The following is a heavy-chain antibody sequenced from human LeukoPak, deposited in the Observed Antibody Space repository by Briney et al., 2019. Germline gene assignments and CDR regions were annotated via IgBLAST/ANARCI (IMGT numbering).Heavy chain of an antibody. Sequence: SGGPLRLSCAASGFTFSNFGLNWVRQAPGKGLEWVAFISDNGRRTYYLESVKGLFTISRDDSKNTLYLQMNSLRVEDTAVYYCARDRIGKYSIDYWGQGTLVTVSS. D-gene: IGHD2-15*01. CDR1: GFTFSNFG. V-gene: IGHV3-33*08. CDR3: ARDRIGKYSIDY. J-gene: IGHJ4*02. CDR2: ISDNGRRT.